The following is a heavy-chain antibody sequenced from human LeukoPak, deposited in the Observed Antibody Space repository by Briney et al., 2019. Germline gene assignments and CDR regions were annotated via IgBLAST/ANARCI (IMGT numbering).Heavy chain of an antibody. CDR3: AGGTGMDV. V-gene: IGHV3-7*05. CDR2: IKEDGSAR. J-gene: IGHJ6*02. D-gene: IGHD1-1*01. Sequence: GGSLRLSCAASGVTFSSYWMNWVRQAPGKGLEWVVNIKEDGSARYYVDFVKGRFSISRDNAKKSVYLQMNSLGADDTAVYYCAGGTGMDVWGQGTPVTVSS. CDR1: GVTFSSYW.